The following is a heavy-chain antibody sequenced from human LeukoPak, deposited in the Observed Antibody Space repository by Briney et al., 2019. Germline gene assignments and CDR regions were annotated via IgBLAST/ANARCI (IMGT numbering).Heavy chain of an antibody. Sequence: PSETLSLTCAVSGGSISSGGYSWSWIRQPPGKGLEWIGYIYHSGSTYYNPSLKSRVTISVDRSKNQFSLKLSSVTAADTAVYYCATGYSSSWYAPGLSLWGRGTLVTVSS. J-gene: IGHJ2*01. V-gene: IGHV4-30-2*01. CDR1: GGSISSGGYS. D-gene: IGHD6-13*01. CDR3: ATGYSSSWYAPGLSL. CDR2: IYHSGST.